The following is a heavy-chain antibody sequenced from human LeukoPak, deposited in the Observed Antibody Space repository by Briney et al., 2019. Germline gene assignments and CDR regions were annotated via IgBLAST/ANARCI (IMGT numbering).Heavy chain of an antibody. D-gene: IGHD4-17*01. Sequence: SETLSLTCAVSGGSISSSNWWSWVRQPPGKGLEWIGEIYHSGSTNYNPSLKSRVTISVDTSKNQFSLRLSSVTAADTAVYYCARHETRYGDYGYWGQGTLVTVSS. CDR1: GGSISSSNW. V-gene: IGHV4-4*02. CDR2: IYHSGST. J-gene: IGHJ4*02. CDR3: ARHETRYGDYGY.